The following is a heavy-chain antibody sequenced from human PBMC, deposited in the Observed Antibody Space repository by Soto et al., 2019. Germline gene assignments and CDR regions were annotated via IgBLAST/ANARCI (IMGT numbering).Heavy chain of an antibody. CDR3: ATGLRTGNYGMDV. CDR1: GGTFSNDA. CDR2: IIPSFGTT. Sequence: QEQLVQAGAEVKKPGSSVRISCRASGGTFSNDAVSWVRQAPGQGLQWMGCIIPSFGTTHYAQKFQGSVTITADESTATAYMELRSVTSEDTAVYYCATGLRTGNYGMDVWGQGTAVSVSS. V-gene: IGHV1-69*01. J-gene: IGHJ6*02. D-gene: IGHD3-10*01.